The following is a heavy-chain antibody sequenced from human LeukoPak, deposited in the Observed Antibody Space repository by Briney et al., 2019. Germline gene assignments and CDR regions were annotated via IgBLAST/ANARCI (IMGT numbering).Heavy chain of an antibody. CDR2: IYYSGST. J-gene: IGHJ6*03. CDR1: GGSISSSSYY. D-gene: IGHD6-6*01. Sequence: SETLSLTCTVSGGSISSSSYYWGWIRQPPGKGLEWIGSIYYSGSTYYNPSLKSRVTISVDTSKNQFSLKLSSVTAADTAVYYCARHPRAARPYYYYMDVWGKGTTVTVSS. CDR3: ARHPRAARPYYYYMDV. V-gene: IGHV4-39*01.